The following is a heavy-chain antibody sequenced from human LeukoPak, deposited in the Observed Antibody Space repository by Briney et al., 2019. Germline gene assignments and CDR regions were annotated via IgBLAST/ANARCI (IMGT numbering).Heavy chain of an antibody. Sequence: GGSPRHSRVASGFNLCREYMTRVRQAARKGLEWDSVLDSGGSTYYADSVKGRFTNSRDNSKNTLYLQMNNLRVEDTAVYYCARYHTALNYWGQGTLVTASS. J-gene: IGHJ4*02. CDR1: GFNLCREY. CDR3: ARYHTALNY. CDR2: LDSGGST. V-gene: IGHV3-53*01. D-gene: IGHD5-18*01.